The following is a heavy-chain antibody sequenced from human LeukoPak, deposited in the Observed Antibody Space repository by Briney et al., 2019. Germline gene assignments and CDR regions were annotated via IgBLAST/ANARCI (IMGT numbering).Heavy chain of an antibody. V-gene: IGHV4-61*02. Sequence: SETLSLTCTVSGGSISSGSYYWSWIRQPAGKGLEWIGRIYTSGSTNYNPSLKSRVTISVDTSKNQFSLKLSSVTAADTAVYYCAREVRREARNYYMDVWGKGTTVTVSS. CDR2: IYTSGST. D-gene: IGHD3-10*01. CDR3: AREVRREARNYYMDV. CDR1: GGSISSGSYY. J-gene: IGHJ6*03.